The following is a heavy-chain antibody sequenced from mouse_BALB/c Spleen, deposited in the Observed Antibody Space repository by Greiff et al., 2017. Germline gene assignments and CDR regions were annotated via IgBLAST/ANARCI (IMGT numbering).Heavy chain of an antibody. CDR1: GFTFSSFG. J-gene: IGHJ4*01. V-gene: IGHV5-17*02. CDR2: ISSGSSTI. D-gene: IGHD1-1*01. CDR3: ARGNYYVSSHDYYAMDY. Sequence: EVQVVESGGGLVQPGGSRKLSCAASGFTFSSFGMHWVRQAPENGLEWVAYISSGSSTIYYADTVKGRFTISRDNPKNTLFLQMTSLRSEDTAMYYCARGNYYVSSHDYYAMDYWGQGTSVTVSS.